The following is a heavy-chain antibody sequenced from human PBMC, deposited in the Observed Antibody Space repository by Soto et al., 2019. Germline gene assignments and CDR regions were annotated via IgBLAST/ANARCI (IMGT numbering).Heavy chain of an antibody. J-gene: IGHJ4*02. D-gene: IGHD6-13*01. CDR1: GFTFSSYS. Sequence: GGSLRLSCAASGFTFSSYSMNWVRQAPGKGLEWVSAISGSGGSTYYADSVKGRFTISRDNSKNTLYLQMNSLRAEDTAVYYCAKDKQAGYSSSWKDYWGQGTLVTVSS. CDR3: AKDKQAGYSSSWKDY. CDR2: ISGSGGST. V-gene: IGHV3-23*01.